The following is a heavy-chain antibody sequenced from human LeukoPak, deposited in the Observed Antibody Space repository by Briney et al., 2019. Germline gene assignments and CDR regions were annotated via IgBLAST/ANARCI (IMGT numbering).Heavy chain of an antibody. CDR1: GGSISSGDYY. Sequence: SQTLSLTCTVSGGSISSGDYYWSWIRQPPGKGREWIGYIYYSGSTYYNPSLKSRVTISVDTSKNQFSLELSSVTAADTAVYYCARESSESGRYFDLWGRGTLVTVSS. D-gene: IGHD3-10*01. CDR2: IYYSGST. CDR3: ARESSESGRYFDL. V-gene: IGHV4-30-4*01. J-gene: IGHJ2*01.